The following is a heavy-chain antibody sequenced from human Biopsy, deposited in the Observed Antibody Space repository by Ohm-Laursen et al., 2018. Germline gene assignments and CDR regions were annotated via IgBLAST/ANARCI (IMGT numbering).Heavy chain of an antibody. V-gene: IGHV1-69*06. Sequence: EASVKVSCNAPGGTFSNYGVNWVRQAPGQGLEWLGGNIPILGTGNYAQKFQDRVTVAADTSTSTATMELRSLRSDDTAVYYCATKLTGYSHHWGQGTLVIVSS. J-gene: IGHJ1*01. CDR3: ATKLTGYSHH. CDR2: NIPILGTG. CDR1: GGTFSNYG. D-gene: IGHD3-9*01.